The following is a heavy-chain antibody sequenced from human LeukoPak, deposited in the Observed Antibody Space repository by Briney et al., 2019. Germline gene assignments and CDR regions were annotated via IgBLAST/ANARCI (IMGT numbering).Heavy chain of an antibody. Sequence: AASVKVSCKASGYTFTSHSISWVRQAPGQGLEWMGWISAYNGDTKYAQNFQGRVTMTTDASTTTAYMELRSPTSDDTAVYYCARDPSNSSGGYEHFDYWGQGTLVTVSS. D-gene: IGHD6-19*01. J-gene: IGHJ4*02. CDR2: ISAYNGDT. CDR1: GYTFTSHS. CDR3: ARDPSNSSGGYEHFDY. V-gene: IGHV1-18*01.